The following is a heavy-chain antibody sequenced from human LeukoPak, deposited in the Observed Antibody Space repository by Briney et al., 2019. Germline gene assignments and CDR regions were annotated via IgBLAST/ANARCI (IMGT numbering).Heavy chain of an antibody. V-gene: IGHV4-4*07. D-gene: IGHD4-11*01. Sequence: SETLSLTCTVSGGSISSYYWSWIRQPAGKGLEWIGRIYTSGSTNYNPSLKSRVTMSVDTSKNQFSLKLSSVTAADTAVYYCARDRPDYSNYGYYMDVWGKGTTVTVYS. CDR1: GGSISSYY. CDR2: IYTSGST. J-gene: IGHJ6*03. CDR3: ARDRPDYSNYGYYMDV.